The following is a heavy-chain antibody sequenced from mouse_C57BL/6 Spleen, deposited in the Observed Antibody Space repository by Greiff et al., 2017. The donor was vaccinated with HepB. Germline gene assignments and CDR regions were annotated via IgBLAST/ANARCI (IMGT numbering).Heavy chain of an antibody. CDR1: GYTFTSYW. D-gene: IGHD1-1*01. CDR2: IYPSDSET. CDR3: ARDGSSYVYFDV. V-gene: IGHV1-61*01. J-gene: IGHJ1*03. Sequence: VQLQQPGAELVRPGSSVKLSCKASGYTFTSYWMDWVKQRPGQGLEWIGNIYPSDSETHYNQKFKDKATLTVDKSSSTAYMQLSSLTSEDSAVYYCARDGSSYVYFDVWGTGTTVTVSS.